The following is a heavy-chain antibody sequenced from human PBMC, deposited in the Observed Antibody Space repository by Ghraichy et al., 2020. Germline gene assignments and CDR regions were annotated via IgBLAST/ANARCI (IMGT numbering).Heavy chain of an antibody. V-gene: IGHV3-23*01. D-gene: IGHD2-21*01. Sequence: GALRLSCTASGLTFRNYAMSWVRQAPGKGLEWVSAISGSSSSAYYADSVKGRFSVSRDNSKNTLYLLMNSLRADDTAVYYCAKDLQGYFSASAGFDKWGQGTLVSVSS. CDR3: AKDLQGYFSASAGFDK. CDR1: GLTFRNYA. J-gene: IGHJ4*02. CDR2: ISGSSSSA.